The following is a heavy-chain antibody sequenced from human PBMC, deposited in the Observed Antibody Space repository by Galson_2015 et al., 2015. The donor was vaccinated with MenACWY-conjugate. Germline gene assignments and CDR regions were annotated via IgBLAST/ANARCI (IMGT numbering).Heavy chain of an antibody. J-gene: IGHJ6*02. D-gene: IGHD3-10*01. Sequence: SLRLSCAASGFTFSSYGMHWVRQAPGKGLEWVAVISYDGSNKYYADSVKGRFTISRDNSKNTLYLQMNSLRAEDTAVYYCANGGSYIADYYYYGMDVWGQGTTVTVSS. CDR1: GFTFSSYG. V-gene: IGHV3-30*18. CDR3: ANGGSYIADYYYYGMDV. CDR2: ISYDGSNK.